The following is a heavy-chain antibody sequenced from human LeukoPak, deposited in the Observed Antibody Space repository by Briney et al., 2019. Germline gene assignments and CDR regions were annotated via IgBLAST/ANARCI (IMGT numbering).Heavy chain of an antibody. D-gene: IGHD2-15*01. CDR3: ARSEELGYCSGGSCYSADY. CDR1: GGTFSSYA. CDR2: IIPIFGTA. J-gene: IGHJ4*02. V-gene: IGHV1-69*13. Sequence: SVKVSCKASGGTFSSYAISWVRQAPGQGLEWMGGIIPIFGTANYAQKFQRRVTITADESTSTAYMELSSLRSEDTAVYYCARSEELGYCSGGSCYSADYWGQGTLVTVSS.